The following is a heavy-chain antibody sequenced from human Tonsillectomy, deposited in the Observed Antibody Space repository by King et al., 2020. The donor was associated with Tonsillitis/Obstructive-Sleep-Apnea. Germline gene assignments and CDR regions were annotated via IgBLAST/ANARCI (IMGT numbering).Heavy chain of an antibody. CDR3: ARQYCSSASCYVRGYYYMDV. CDR2: IYHSGSA. J-gene: IGHJ6*03. V-gene: IGHV4-4*02. D-gene: IGHD2-2*01. CDR1: GGSISSNNW. Sequence: QLQESGPGLVKPSGTLSLTCAVSGGSISSNNWWSWVRQPPGKGLEWIGEIYHSGSANYNPSLKSRVTISVDKSKNQFSLKVTSVTAADTAVYFWARQYCSSASCYVRGYYYMDVWGKGTTVTVSS.